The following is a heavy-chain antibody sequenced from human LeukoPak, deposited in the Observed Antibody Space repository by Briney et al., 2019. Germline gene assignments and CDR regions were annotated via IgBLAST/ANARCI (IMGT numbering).Heavy chain of an antibody. Sequence: SGRSLRLSCAASGLAVSSHHMSWVRQVPGKGPEWVSVILRDGRTYYADSVKGRFTISRDSSKNTLYLQMNSVSPDDTAVYYCTNYYDSSGPYSRGGLHIWGQGTMVTVSS. J-gene: IGHJ3*02. CDR2: ILRDGRT. D-gene: IGHD3-22*01. CDR3: TNYYDSSGPYSRGGLHI. CDR1: GLAVSSHH. V-gene: IGHV3-53*01.